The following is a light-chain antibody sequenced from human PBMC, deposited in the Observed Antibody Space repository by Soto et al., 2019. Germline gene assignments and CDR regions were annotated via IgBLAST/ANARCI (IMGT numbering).Light chain of an antibody. CDR2: GNS. CDR1: SSKIGAGYD. J-gene: IGLJ1*01. V-gene: IGLV1-40*01. Sequence: QSVLTQPPSVSGAPGQRVTISCTGSSSKIGAGYDVHWYQQLPGTAPKLHIYGNSNRPSGVPDRFSGSKSGTSASLAITGLQAEDEADYYCQSYDSSLSGYVFGTGTKLTVL. CDR3: QSYDSSLSGYV.